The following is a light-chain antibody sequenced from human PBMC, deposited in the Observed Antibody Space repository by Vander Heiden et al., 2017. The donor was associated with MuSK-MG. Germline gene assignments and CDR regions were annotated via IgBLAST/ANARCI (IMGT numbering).Light chain of an antibody. CDR3: QQIYSPPRT. J-gene: IGKJ1*01. CDR2: DAS. CDR1: QTISTY. V-gene: IGKV1-39*01. Sequence: DIQVIQSPSSLSASVGDRVAITCRASQTISTYLNWYQQRPGKAPNLLIYDASRVQSGVPSRFSGSGSGTDFTLTISSLQPEDFAIYYCQQIYSPPRTFGQGTKVEIK.